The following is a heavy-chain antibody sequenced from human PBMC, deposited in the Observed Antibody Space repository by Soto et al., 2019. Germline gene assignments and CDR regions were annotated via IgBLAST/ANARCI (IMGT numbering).Heavy chain of an antibody. D-gene: IGHD1-7*01. CDR1: GGSISSYY. Sequence: SETLSLTCTVSGGSISSYYWSWIRQPPGKGLEWIGYIYYSGSTNYNPSLKSRVTISVDTSKNQFSLKLSSVTAADTAVYYCARERTTPLGFDFWGQGTLVTVSS. CDR3: ARERTTPLGFDF. V-gene: IGHV4-59*12. CDR2: IYYSGST. J-gene: IGHJ4*02.